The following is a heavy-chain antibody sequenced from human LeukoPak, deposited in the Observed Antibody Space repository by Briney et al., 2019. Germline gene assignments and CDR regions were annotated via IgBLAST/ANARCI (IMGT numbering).Heavy chain of an antibody. CDR1: GYSFTSYW. D-gene: IGHD3-9*01. CDR3: ARSPSLRFFDWLLAYYFDY. J-gene: IGHJ4*02. V-gene: IGHV5-51*01. Sequence: GESLKISCKGSGYSFTSYWIGWVRQMPGKGLEWMGIIYPGDSDTRYSPSFQGQVTISADKSISTAYLQWSSLKASDTAMYYCARSPSLRFFDWLLAYYFDYWGKGTLVTVS. CDR2: IYPGDSDT.